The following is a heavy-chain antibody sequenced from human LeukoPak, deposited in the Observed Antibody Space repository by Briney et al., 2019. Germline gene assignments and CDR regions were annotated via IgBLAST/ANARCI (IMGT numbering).Heavy chain of an antibody. CDR1: GFTFSSYG. Sequence: GGSLRLSCAASGFTFSSYGMHWVRQAPGKGLEWVAVISYDGSNKYYADSVKGRFTISRGNSKNTLYLQMNSLRAEDTAVYYCAKDRGSGWAYDYWGQGTLVTVSS. CDR2: ISYDGSNK. CDR3: AKDRGSGWAYDY. J-gene: IGHJ4*02. D-gene: IGHD6-19*01. V-gene: IGHV3-30*18.